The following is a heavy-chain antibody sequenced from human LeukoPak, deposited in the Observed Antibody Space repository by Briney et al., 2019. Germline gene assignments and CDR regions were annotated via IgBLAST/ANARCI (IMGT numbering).Heavy chain of an antibody. D-gene: IGHD3-22*01. CDR1: GYSFTSYW. V-gene: IGHV5-51*01. Sequence: GESLKISCKGSGYSFTSYWIGWVRQMPGKGLEWMGIIYPGDSDTRYSPPFQGQVTISADKSISTAYLQWSSLKASDTAMYYCARRGEVDSSGYYTFDYWGQGTLVTVSS. CDR3: ARRGEVDSSGYYTFDY. CDR2: IYPGDSDT. J-gene: IGHJ4*02.